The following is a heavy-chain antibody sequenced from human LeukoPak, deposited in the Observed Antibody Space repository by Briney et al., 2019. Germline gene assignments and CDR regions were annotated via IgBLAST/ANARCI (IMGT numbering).Heavy chain of an antibody. J-gene: IGHJ4*02. V-gene: IGHV3-30*02. CDR3: AKDQPYYYDSSGSAPYFDY. D-gene: IGHD3-22*01. CDR1: GFTFSSYG. CDR2: IRYDGSNK. Sequence: PGGSLRLFCAASGFTFSSYGMHWVRQAPGKGLEWVAFIRYDGSNKYYADSVKGRFTISRDNSKNTLYLQMNSLRAEDTAVYYCAKDQPYYYDSSGSAPYFDYWGQGTLVTVSS.